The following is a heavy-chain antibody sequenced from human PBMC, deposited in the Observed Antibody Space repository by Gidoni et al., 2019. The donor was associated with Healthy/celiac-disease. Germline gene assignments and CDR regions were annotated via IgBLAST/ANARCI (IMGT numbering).Heavy chain of an antibody. J-gene: IGHJ4*02. Sequence: VKGRFTISRDNSKNTLYLQMNSLRAEDTAVYYCAKEKQPLFDTAMDYWGQGTLVTVSS. CDR3: AKEKQPLFDTAMDY. D-gene: IGHD5-18*01. V-gene: IGHV3-30*02.